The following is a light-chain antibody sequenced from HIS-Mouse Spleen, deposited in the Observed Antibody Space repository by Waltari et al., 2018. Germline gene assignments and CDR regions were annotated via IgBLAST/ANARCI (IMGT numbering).Light chain of an antibody. Sequence: QSALTQPASVSGSPGQSITIPCTGTSSDVGGYNYVSWYQQHPGKAPKLMIYEVSNLPSGVPNRFSGSKSGNTASLTISGLQAEDEADYYCSSYTSSSTVVFGGGTKLTVL. CDR2: EVS. J-gene: IGLJ2*01. CDR1: SSDVGGYNY. V-gene: IGLV2-14*01. CDR3: SSYTSSSTVV.